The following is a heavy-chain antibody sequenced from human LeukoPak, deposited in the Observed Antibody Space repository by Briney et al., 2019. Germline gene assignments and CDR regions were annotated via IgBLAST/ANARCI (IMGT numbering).Heavy chain of an antibody. Sequence: PSETLSLTCTVSGGSISSSSYYWGWLRQPPGKGLEWIGSIDYSGSTYYNPSLKSRVTISVDTSKNQFSLKLSSVTAADTAVYYCAFSWTKTKTLDYWGQGTLVTVSS. V-gene: IGHV4-39*01. CDR1: GGSISSSSYY. D-gene: IGHD3/OR15-3a*01. CDR2: IDYSGST. J-gene: IGHJ4*02. CDR3: AFSWTKTKTLDY.